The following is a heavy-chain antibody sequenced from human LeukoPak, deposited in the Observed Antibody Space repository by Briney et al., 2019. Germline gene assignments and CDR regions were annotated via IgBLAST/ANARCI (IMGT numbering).Heavy chain of an antibody. J-gene: IGHJ4*02. CDR3: ARDFGGDYLDY. V-gene: IGHV1-18*01. CDR2: ISAYNGNT. D-gene: IGHD3-10*01. CDR1: GGTFSSYA. Sequence: VASVKVSCKASGGTFSSYAISWVRQAPGQGLEWMGWISAYNGNTNYAQKLQGRVTMTTDTSTSTAYMELRSLRSDDTAVYYCARDFGGDYLDYWGQGTLVTVSS.